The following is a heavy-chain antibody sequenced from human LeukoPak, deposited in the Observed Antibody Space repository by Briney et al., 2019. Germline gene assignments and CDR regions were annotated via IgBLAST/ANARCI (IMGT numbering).Heavy chain of an antibody. CDR3: ARERVSGYYYDSSGYYENWFDP. Sequence: SETLSLTCTVSGGSISSYYWSWIRQAAGKGLEWIGRIYTSGSTNYNPSLKSRVTMSVDTSKNQFTLKLSSVTAADTAVYYCARERVSGYYYDSSGYYENWFDPWGQGTLVTVSP. CDR2: IYTSGST. CDR1: GGSISSYY. V-gene: IGHV4-4*07. J-gene: IGHJ5*02. D-gene: IGHD3-22*01.